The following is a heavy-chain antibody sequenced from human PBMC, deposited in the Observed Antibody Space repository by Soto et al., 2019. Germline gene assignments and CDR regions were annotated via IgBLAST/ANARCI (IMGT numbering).Heavy chain of an antibody. CDR2: VNPHTGDT. D-gene: IGHD2-21*01. V-gene: IGHV1-2*02. J-gene: IGHJ4*02. CDR1: GYAFSAYY. CDR3: ARRHGARSNVFRSAFPLDY. Sequence: QVHLVQSGAEVKKPGASVKVACQASGYAFSAYYIHCVRQAPGQGLQWMGWVNPHTGDTNYTQTFQGRVTLTTDTSTNTASMDLTGLTSADTAVYYCARRHGARSNVFRSAFPLDYWGQGTLVVVSS.